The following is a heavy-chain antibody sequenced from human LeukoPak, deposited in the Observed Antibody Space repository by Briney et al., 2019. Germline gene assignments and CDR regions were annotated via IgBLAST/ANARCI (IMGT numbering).Heavy chain of an antibody. CDR1: GGSISSYY. J-gene: IGHJ4*02. V-gene: IGHV4-59*08. D-gene: IGHD5-18*01. CDR2: IYYSGST. Sequence: SETLSLTCAVSGGSISSYYWSWIRQPPGKGLEWIGYIYYSGSTNYNPSLKSRVTISVDTSKNQFSLKLSSVAAADTAVYYCARQGYSYGFDYWGQGTLVTVSS. CDR3: ARQGYSYGFDY.